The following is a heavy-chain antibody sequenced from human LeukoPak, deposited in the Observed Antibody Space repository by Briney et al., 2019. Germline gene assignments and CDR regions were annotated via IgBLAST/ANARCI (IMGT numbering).Heavy chain of an antibody. CDR2: ISTSSSYI. V-gene: IGHV3-21*01. D-gene: IGHD3-22*01. CDR3: ARDYSPPHYFDSSGYFDY. Sequence: GGSLRLSCAASGFTFSSYAMNWVRQAPGRGLEWVSSISTSSSYIYYADSVKGRFPSSRDNAKSSLYQQRNSLRAEDTAVYYCARDYSPPHYFDSSGYFDYWGQGTLVTVSS. CDR1: GFTFSSYA. J-gene: IGHJ4*02.